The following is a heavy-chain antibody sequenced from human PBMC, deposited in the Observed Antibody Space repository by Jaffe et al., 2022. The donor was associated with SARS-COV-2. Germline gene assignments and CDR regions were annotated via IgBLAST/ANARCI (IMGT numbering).Heavy chain of an antibody. J-gene: IGHJ3*02. V-gene: IGHV3-30-3*01. D-gene: IGHD2-15*01. CDR1: GFTFSSYA. CDR2: ISYDGSNK. Sequence: QVQLVESGGGVVQPGRSLRLSCAASGFTFSSYAMHWVRQAPGKGLEWVAVISYDGSNKYYADSVKGRFTISRDNSKNTLYLQMNSLRAEDTAVYYCARDPYCSGGSCYSGDDAFDIWGQGTMVTVSS. CDR3: ARDPYCSGGSCYSGDDAFDI.